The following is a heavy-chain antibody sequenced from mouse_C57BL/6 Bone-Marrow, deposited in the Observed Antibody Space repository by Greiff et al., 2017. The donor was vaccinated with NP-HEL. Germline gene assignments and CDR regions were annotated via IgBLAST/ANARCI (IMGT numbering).Heavy chain of an antibody. J-gene: IGHJ1*03. Sequence: EVKLVESGGGLVKPGGSLKLSCAASGFTFSSYTMSWVRQTPEKRLEWFATFIGGVGNTSYPGSVKGRFTFFRDNAKSTMYLQLSSLRSEDTALYYCARLGRGSYWYFDFWGTGTTVTVSS. CDR2: FIGGVGNT. D-gene: IGHD4-1*01. V-gene: IGHV5-9*01. CDR1: GFTFSSYT. CDR3: ARLGRGSYWYFDF.